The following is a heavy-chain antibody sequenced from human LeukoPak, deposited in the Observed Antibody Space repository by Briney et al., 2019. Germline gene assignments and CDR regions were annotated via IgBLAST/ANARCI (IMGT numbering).Heavy chain of an antibody. V-gene: IGHV1-69*01. D-gene: IGHD6-19*01. J-gene: IGHJ6*02. Sequence: SVKVSCKASGGTFSSYAISWVRQAPGQGLEWMGGIIPIFGTANYAQRFQGRVTITADESTSTAYMELSSLRSEDTAVYYCASNIAVAGTIGNGMDVWGQGTTVTVSS. CDR3: ASNIAVAGTIGNGMDV. CDR1: GGTFSSYA. CDR2: IIPIFGTA.